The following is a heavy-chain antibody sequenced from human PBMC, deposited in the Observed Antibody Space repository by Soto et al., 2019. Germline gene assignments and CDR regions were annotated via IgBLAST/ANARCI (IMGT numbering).Heavy chain of an antibody. V-gene: IGHV3-9*01. CDR3: AKGVTTATPVDS. Sequence: QPGGSLRLSCEASGFTFHDYAMHWIRQAPGKGLEWVSGISWNSFSIGYADSVKGRFTISRDNAKNFLYLQMDSLRTEDTALYYCAKGVTTATPVDSWGQGTLVTVSS. D-gene: IGHD4-17*01. CDR2: ISWNSFSI. CDR1: GFTFHDYA. J-gene: IGHJ4*02.